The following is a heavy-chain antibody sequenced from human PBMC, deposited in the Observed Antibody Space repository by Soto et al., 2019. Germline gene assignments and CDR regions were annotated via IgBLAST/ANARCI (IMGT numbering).Heavy chain of an antibody. Sequence: QEHLVESGGGVVQPGGSLRLSCVASGFPFNTFAMHWVRQAPGKGLEWVAVISYDVTVKYYADSVKGQFTVSRDSSKNSLYLQMSSLRGDDTAVYYCARVGPFTVDNHHYYGMDVWGPGTPVTVSS. J-gene: IGHJ6*02. CDR2: ISYDVTVK. D-gene: IGHD4-17*01. V-gene: IGHV3-30*04. CDR3: ARVGPFTVDNHHYYGMDV. CDR1: GFPFNTFA.